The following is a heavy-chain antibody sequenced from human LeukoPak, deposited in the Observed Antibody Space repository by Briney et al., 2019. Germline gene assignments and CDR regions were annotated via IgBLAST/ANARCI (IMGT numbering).Heavy chain of an antibody. CDR1: GGSFSGYY. Sequence: KPSETLSLTCAVYGGSFSGYYWSWIRQPPGKGLEWIGEIHHSGSTKYNPSLKSRVTISVHTSKNQFSLKLSSVTAADTAVYYCARSRGWLQSRPLGYWGQGTLVAVSS. V-gene: IGHV4-34*01. CDR2: IHHSGST. J-gene: IGHJ4*02. CDR3: ARSRGWLQSRPLGY. D-gene: IGHD5-24*01.